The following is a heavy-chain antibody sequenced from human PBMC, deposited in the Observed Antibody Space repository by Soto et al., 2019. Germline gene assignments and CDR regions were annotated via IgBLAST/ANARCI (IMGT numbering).Heavy chain of an antibody. J-gene: IGHJ6*02. CDR1: GFTFSRYW. V-gene: IGHV3-7*01. CDR2: IKQDGSEK. Sequence: EVQLVESGGGLVQPGGSLRLSCAASGFTFSRYWMSWVRQAPVKGLEWVGNIKQDGSEKHYVDFMEGRFTISRDSAENSLYLQMISLRAEDTAVYYCARIASAGRGWDVWGQGTTVVVSS. CDR3: ARIASAGRGWDV. D-gene: IGHD6-13*01.